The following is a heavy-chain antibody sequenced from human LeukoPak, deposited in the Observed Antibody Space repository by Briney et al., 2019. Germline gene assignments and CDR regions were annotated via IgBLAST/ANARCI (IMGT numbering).Heavy chain of an antibody. J-gene: IGHJ4*02. CDR2: IYYSGST. CDR3: ARHYRGGYDSSGYYFDY. D-gene: IGHD3-22*01. Sequence: SETLSLTCTVSGGSLSSYYWSWIWQPPGKGLEWIGYIYYSGSTNYNPSLKSRVTISVDTSKNQFSLKLSSVTAADTAVYYCARHYRGGYDSSGYYFDYWGQGTLVTVSS. CDR1: GGSLSSYY. V-gene: IGHV4-59*08.